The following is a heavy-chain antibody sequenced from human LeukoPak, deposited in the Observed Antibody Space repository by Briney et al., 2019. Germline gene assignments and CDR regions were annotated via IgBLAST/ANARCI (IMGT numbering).Heavy chain of an antibody. CDR3: TSQDEDAYNSRWYYFDY. D-gene: IGHD5-24*01. V-gene: IGHV3-73*01. J-gene: IGHJ4*02. Sequence: GGSLTLSCAASGFTFSGSALNWVRQASGKGLEWVGRIRNKGNNYATAYAASVRGRFTISRDDSKNTAYLQMNSLKTEDTAVYYCTSQDEDAYNSRWYYFDYWGQGTLVTVSS. CDR1: GFTFSGSA. CDR2: IRNKGNNYAT.